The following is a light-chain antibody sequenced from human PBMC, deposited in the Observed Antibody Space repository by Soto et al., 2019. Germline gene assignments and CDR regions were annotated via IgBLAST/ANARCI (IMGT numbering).Light chain of an antibody. CDR1: QRIGTY. CDR3: QQSYSTPFT. V-gene: IGKV1-39*01. J-gene: IGKJ5*01. Sequence: DIQMTQSPSSLSASVGDRITVACLASQRIGTYVNWYQQKPGKAPKLLIYASTNLEDGVPSRFSGSGSGTDFTLTISSLQPEDFATYYCQQSYSTPFTFGQGTRLEIK. CDR2: AST.